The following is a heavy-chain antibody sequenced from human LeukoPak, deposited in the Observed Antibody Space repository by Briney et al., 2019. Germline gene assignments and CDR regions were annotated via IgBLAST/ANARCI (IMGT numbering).Heavy chain of an antibody. CDR3: ARDPYNSGSSYFDY. D-gene: IGHD3-10*01. V-gene: IGHV3-53*01. CDR1: GLTVSSNY. CDR2: IYSGGST. Sequence: PGGSLRLSCAVSGLTVSSNYMSWVRQAPGKGLECVSAIYSGGSTFYADSVKGRFTISRDNSKNTLYLQMNSLRAEDTAVYYCARDPYNSGSSYFDYWGQGTLVTVSS. J-gene: IGHJ4*02.